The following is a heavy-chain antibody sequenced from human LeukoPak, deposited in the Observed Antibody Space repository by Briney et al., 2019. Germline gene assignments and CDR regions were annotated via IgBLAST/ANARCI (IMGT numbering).Heavy chain of an antibody. V-gene: IGHV3-21*01. CDR3: ARVYSSSWSDAFDI. J-gene: IGHJ3*02. CDR1: GFTFSSYS. CDR2: ISSSSSYI. D-gene: IGHD6-13*01. Sequence: PGGSLRLSCAASGFTFSSYSMNWVRQAPGKGLEWVSSISSSSSYIYYADSVKGRFTISRDNAKNSLYLQMNSLRAEDTAVYYCARVYSSSWSDAFDIWGQGTTVTVSS.